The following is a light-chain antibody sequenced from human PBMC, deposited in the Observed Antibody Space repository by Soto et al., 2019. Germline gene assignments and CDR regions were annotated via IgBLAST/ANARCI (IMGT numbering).Light chain of an antibody. V-gene: IGKV1-8*01. CDR1: QGISTY. CDR2: AAS. J-gene: IGKJ2*01. CDR3: QQDYSYPDT. Sequence: AIRMTQSPSSFSASTGDRVTITCRASQGISTYLAWYQQKPGKAPKLLIYAASTLQSGVPSRFRGHGSGRDGPLTICCLQSEDIATYYCQQDYSYPDTFGQGAKLDIK.